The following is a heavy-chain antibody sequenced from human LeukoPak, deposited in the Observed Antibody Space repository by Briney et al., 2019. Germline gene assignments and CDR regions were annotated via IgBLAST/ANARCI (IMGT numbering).Heavy chain of an antibody. CDR3: AKDLTATIRGFDY. CDR1: GFTFDDYA. Sequence: GGSLRLSCAASGFTFDDYAMHWVRQAPGKGLEWASGISWNSGSIGYADSVKGRFTISRDNAKNSLYLQMNSLRAEDTALYYCAKDLTATIRGFDYWGQGTLVTVSS. CDR2: ISWNSGSI. D-gene: IGHD5-12*01. J-gene: IGHJ4*02. V-gene: IGHV3-9*01.